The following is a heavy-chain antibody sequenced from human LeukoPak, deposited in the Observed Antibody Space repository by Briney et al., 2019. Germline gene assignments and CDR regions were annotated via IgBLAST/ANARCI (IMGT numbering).Heavy chain of an antibody. D-gene: IGHD3-22*01. Sequence: ASVKVSCKASGYTFTSYYMHWVRQAPGQGLEWMGWMNPNSGNTGYAQKFQGRVTMTRNTSISTAYMELSSLRSEDTAVYYCARGGGYYYDSSGHYFAEYPPYYYGMDVWGQGTTVTVSS. CDR2: MNPNSGNT. CDR1: GYTFTSYY. CDR3: ARGGGYYYDSSGHYFAEYPPYYYGMDV. J-gene: IGHJ6*02. V-gene: IGHV1-8*02.